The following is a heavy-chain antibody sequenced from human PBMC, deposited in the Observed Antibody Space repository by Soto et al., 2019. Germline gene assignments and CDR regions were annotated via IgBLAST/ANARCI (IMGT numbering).Heavy chain of an antibody. CDR1: GDSVTFGHHY. J-gene: IGHJ6*02. V-gene: IGHV4-61*01. CDR2: IFFTGAT. CDR3: ARVRSDSAGSSLGRRLDV. Sequence: QVQLQESGPGLVKPSGTLSLICIVSGDSVTFGHHYWSWIRQPPGKGLEWIGHIFFTGATNDSPSLKSRVTMSEDSSKSQFSLNLTAVTAADSAIYYCARVRSDSAGSSLGRRLDVWGQGTTVTVSS. D-gene: IGHD3-10*01.